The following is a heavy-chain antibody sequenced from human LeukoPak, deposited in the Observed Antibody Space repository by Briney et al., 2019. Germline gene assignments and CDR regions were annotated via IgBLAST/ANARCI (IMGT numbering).Heavy chain of an antibody. J-gene: IGHJ4*02. CDR2: ISGFGDST. D-gene: IGHD2-15*01. CDR1: GFTFSRFA. CDR3: AKGVVVVAAKYYFDY. V-gene: IGHV3-23*01. Sequence: GGSLRLSCAASGFTFSRFAMSWVRQAPGKGLEWVSSISGFGDSTYYADSVKGRFTISRDNSKNTLYLQMNRLRAEDTAVYYCAKGVVVVAAKYYFDYWGQGTLVTVSS.